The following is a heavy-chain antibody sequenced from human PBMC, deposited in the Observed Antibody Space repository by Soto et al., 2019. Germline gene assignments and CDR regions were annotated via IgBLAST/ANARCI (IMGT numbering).Heavy chain of an antibody. V-gene: IGHV3-74*01. CDR2: INSDGSST. D-gene: IGHD6-13*01. Sequence: EVQLVESGGGLVQPGGSLRLSCAASGFTFSSYWMHWVRQAPGKGLVWVSRINSDGSSTTYADSVKGRFTISRDNAKNTLYVQMNSLRAEDTAVYYGARDGAAAGTGWFDPWGQGTLVTVSS. CDR3: ARDGAAAGTGWFDP. J-gene: IGHJ5*02. CDR1: GFTFSSYW.